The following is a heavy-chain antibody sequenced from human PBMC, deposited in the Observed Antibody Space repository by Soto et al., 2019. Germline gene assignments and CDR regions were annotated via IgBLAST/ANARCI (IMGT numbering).Heavy chain of an antibody. D-gene: IGHD2-2*01. CDR2: ISGSGGST. J-gene: IGHJ4*02. Sequence: GGSLRLSCAASGFTFSSYAMSWVRQAPGKGLEWVSAISGSGGSTYYADSVKGRFTISRDNSKNTLYLQMNSLRAEDTAVYYCASKGGGSSTSTDYWGQGTLVTAPQ. V-gene: IGHV3-23*01. CDR1: GFTFSSYA. CDR3: ASKGGGSSTSTDY.